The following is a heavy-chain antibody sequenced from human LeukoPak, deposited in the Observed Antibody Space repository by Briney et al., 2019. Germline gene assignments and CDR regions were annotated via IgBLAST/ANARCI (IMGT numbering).Heavy chain of an antibody. D-gene: IGHD5-24*01. V-gene: IGHV5-51*01. CDR1: GYSFTSYW. CDR2: IYPGDSDT. Sequence: GESLKISCKGSGYSFTSYWIGWVRQMPGKGLEWMGIIYPGDSDTRYSTSFQGQVTISADKSISTAYLQWSSLKASDTARYYCARPRRDGYNNWYFDLWGRGTLVTVSS. J-gene: IGHJ2*01. CDR3: ARPRRDGYNNWYFDL.